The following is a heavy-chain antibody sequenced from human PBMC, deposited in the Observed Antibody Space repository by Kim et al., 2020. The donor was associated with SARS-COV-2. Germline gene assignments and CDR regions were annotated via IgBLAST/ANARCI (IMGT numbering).Heavy chain of an antibody. CDR1: GYTFTSYY. CDR2: INPSGGST. D-gene: IGHD3-22*01. CDR3: ARDWAEGSVVHTLRHRFDP. V-gene: IGHV1-46*01. Sequence: ASVKVSCKASGYTFTSYYMHWVRQAPGQGLEWMGIINPSGGSTSYAQKFQGRVTMTRDTSTSTVYMELSSLRSEDTAVYYCARDWAEGSVVHTLRHRFDPWGQGTLVTVSS. J-gene: IGHJ5*02.